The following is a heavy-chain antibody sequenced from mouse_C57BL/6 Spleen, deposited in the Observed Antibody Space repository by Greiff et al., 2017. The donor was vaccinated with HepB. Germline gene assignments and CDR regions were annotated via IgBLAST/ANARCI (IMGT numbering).Heavy chain of an antibody. V-gene: IGHV5-4*01. D-gene: IGHD1-1*01. Sequence: EVKLVESGGGLVKPGGSLKLSCAASGFTFSSYAMSWVRQTPEKRLEWVATISDGGSYTYYPDNVKGRFTISRDNAKNNLYLQMSHLKSEDTAMYYCARDRDYGTLFDYWGQGTTLTVSS. CDR3: ARDRDYGTLFDY. J-gene: IGHJ2*01. CDR1: GFTFSSYA. CDR2: ISDGGSYT.